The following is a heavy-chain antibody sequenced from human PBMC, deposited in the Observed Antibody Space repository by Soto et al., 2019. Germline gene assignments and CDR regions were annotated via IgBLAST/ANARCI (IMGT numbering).Heavy chain of an antibody. Sequence: ASVKVSCKASGYTFTSYDINWVRQATGQGLEWMGWMNPNSGNSGYAQKFQGRVTMTRNTSISTAYMELSSLRSEDTAVYYCARAHSTVFGVVDWFDPWGQGTLVTVSS. CDR3: ARAHSTVFGVVDWFDP. D-gene: IGHD3-3*01. J-gene: IGHJ5*02. CDR1: GYTFTSYD. CDR2: MNPNSGNS. V-gene: IGHV1-8*01.